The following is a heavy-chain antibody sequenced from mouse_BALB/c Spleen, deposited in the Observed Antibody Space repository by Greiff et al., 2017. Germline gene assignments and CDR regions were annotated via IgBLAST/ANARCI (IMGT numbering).Heavy chain of an antibody. CDR3: ARLWLRRGMDY. CDR1: GFTFSSYG. CDR2: INSNGGST. V-gene: IGHV5-6-3*01. J-gene: IGHJ4*01. D-gene: IGHD2-2*01. Sequence: EVQLVESGGGLVQPGGSLKLSCAASGFTFSSYGMSWVRQTPDKRLELVATINSNGGSTYYPDSVKGRFTISRDNAKNTLYLQMSSLKSEDTAMYYCARLWLRRGMDYWGQGTSVTVSS.